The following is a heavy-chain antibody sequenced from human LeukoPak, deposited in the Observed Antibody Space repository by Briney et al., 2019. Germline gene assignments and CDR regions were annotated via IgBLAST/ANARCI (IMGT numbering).Heavy chain of an antibody. D-gene: IGHD6-19*01. Sequence: ASVKVSCKASGYTFTSYYMHWVRQAPGQGLGWMGIINTSGGSTSYEQKFQGRVTMTRDTSTSTVYMELSSLRSEDTAVYYCARTIAVAGVDYWGQGTLVTVSS. J-gene: IGHJ4*02. CDR1: GYTFTSYY. V-gene: IGHV1-46*03. CDR2: INTSGGST. CDR3: ARTIAVAGVDY.